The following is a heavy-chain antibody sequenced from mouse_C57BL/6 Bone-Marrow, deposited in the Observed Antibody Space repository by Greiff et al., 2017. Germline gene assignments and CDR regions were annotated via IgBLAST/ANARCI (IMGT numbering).Heavy chain of an antibody. CDR2: INPYNGGT. D-gene: IGHD1-1*01. CDR1: GYTFTDYY. J-gene: IGHJ4*01. Sequence: EVQRVESGPVLVKPGASVKMSCKASGYTFTDYYMNWVKQSHGKSLEWIGVINPYNGGTSYNQKFKGKATLTVDKSSSTAYMELNSLTSEDSAVYYCARGATVVAPYAMDYWGQGTSVTVSS. V-gene: IGHV1-19*01. CDR3: ARGATVVAPYAMDY.